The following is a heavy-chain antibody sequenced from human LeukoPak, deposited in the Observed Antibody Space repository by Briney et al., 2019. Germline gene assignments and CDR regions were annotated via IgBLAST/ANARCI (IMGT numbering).Heavy chain of an antibody. V-gene: IGHV3-7*01. D-gene: IGHD5-18*01. J-gene: IGHJ4*02. CDR1: GFTFGGYW. Sequence: GGSLRLSCAASGFTFGGYWVTWVRQAPGEGLEWVANIIQDGSEKYYVDSVKGRFTISRDNAKNSLYLQMNSLRAEDTAVYYCARRGYSYGWDYWGQGTLVTVSS. CDR3: ARRGYSYGWDY. CDR2: IIQDGSEK.